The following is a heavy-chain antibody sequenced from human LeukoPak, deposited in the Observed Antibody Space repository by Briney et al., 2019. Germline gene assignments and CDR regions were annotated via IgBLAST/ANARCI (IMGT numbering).Heavy chain of an antibody. CDR2: INPNSGGT. CDR3: AREEFYGSWSHEAGY. D-gene: IGHD3-10*01. J-gene: IGHJ4*02. CDR1: GYTFTGYY. V-gene: IGHV1-2*02. Sequence: GASVKVSCKASGYTFTGYYMHWVRQAPGQGLEWMGWINPNSGGTNYAQKFQGRVTMTRDTSISTAYMELSRLRSDDTAVYYCAREEFYGSWSHEAGYWGQGTLVTVSS.